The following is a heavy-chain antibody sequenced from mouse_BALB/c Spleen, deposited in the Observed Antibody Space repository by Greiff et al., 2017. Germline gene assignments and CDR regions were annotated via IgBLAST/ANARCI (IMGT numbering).Heavy chain of an antibody. D-gene: IGHD2-1*01. J-gene: IGHJ3*01. CDR3: TRDGNFFAY. Sequence: EVQGVESGGGLVKPGGSLKLSCAASGFTFSSYTMSWVRQTPEKRLEWVATISSGGTYTYYPDSVKGRFTISRDNAKNTLYLQMSSLKSEDTAMYYCTRDGNFFAYWGQGTLVTVSA. CDR1: GFTFSSYT. V-gene: IGHV5-6-4*01. CDR2: ISSGGTYT.